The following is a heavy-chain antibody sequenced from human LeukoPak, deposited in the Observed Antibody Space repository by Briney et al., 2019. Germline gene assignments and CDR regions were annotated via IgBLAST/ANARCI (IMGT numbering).Heavy chain of an antibody. CDR2: IIPIFGTA. Sequence: GASVKVSCKASGGTFSSYAISWVRQAPGQGLEWMGGIIPIFGTANYAQKFQGRVTITADESTSTAYMELSSLRSEDTAVYYCARLHARYSSSWYLGYWGQGTLVTVSS. CDR1: GGTFSSYA. V-gene: IGHV1-69*13. J-gene: IGHJ4*02. D-gene: IGHD6-13*01. CDR3: ARLHARYSSSWYLGY.